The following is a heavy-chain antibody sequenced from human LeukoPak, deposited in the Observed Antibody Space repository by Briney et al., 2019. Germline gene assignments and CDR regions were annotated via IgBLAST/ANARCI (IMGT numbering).Heavy chain of an antibody. Sequence: HSGGSLRLSCAASGFTLRRHYMHWVRQAPGKGLVWVSRVTSGGSNTSSADSVKGRFTVSRDNAKNSLYLQMNSLRAEDTAVYYCAREGIAVAAPGIWGQGTMVTVSS. D-gene: IGHD6-19*01. CDR3: AREGIAVAAPGI. CDR1: GFTLRRHY. V-gene: IGHV3-74*01. J-gene: IGHJ3*02. CDR2: VTSGGSNT.